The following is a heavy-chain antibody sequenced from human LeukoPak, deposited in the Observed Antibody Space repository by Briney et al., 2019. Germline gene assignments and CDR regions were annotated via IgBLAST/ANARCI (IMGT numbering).Heavy chain of an antibody. Sequence: SVKVSCKASGYTFTSYDINWVRQATGQGLEWMGGIIPIFGTANYAQKFQGRVTITTDESTSTAYMELSSMRSEDTAVYYCAREALEVVRGVMAVRYYYYYYMDVWGKGTTVTVSS. CDR3: AREALEVVRGVMAVRYYYYYYMDV. V-gene: IGHV1-69*05. J-gene: IGHJ6*03. CDR1: GYTFTSYD. D-gene: IGHD3-10*01. CDR2: IIPIFGTA.